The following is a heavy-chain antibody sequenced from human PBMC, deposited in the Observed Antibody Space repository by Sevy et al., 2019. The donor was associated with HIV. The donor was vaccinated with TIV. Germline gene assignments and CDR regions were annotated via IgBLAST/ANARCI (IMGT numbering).Heavy chain of an antibody. D-gene: IGHD3-3*01. V-gene: IGHV4-39*01. J-gene: IGHJ5*02. CDR1: GGSISSSSYY. CDR2: IYYSGST. CDR3: ARQGLVRDYDFWSGYYRRWFDP. Sequence: SETLSLTCTVSGGSISSSSYYWGWIRQPPGKGLEWIGSIYYSGSTYYNPSLKSRVTISVDTSKNQFSRKLSSVTAAETAVYYCARQGLVRDYDFWSGYYRRWFDPWGQGTLVTVSS.